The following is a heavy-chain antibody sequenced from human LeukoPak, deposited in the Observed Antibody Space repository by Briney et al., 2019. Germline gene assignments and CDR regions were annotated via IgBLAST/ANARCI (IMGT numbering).Heavy chain of an antibody. D-gene: IGHD1-1*01. CDR3: ARRQRTSAAFDS. V-gene: IGHV4-39*01. CDR1: GDSINSDDYF. Sequence: SETLSLTCTVSGDSINSDDYFWDWIRQSPEKGLEWIATISYSGSTYYNPSLKSRVIISVDTSKNQFSLKLTSVTAADTAIHSCARRQRTSAAFDSWGQGTLVTVST. CDR2: ISYSGST. J-gene: IGHJ4*02.